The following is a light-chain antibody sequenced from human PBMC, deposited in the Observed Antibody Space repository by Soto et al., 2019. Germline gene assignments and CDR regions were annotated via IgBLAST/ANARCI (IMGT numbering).Light chain of an antibody. V-gene: IGKV3-20*01. Sequence: EIVLTQSPGTLSLSPGDRATLSCRASQSVSSNFLAWYQQKPGQAPRLLIYGASIRATGIPDRFSGSGSGTDFTLTIRRLEPEDLARYFCHQYGSSPRTFGQGTKVEIK. J-gene: IGKJ1*01. CDR2: GAS. CDR3: HQYGSSPRT. CDR1: QSVSSNF.